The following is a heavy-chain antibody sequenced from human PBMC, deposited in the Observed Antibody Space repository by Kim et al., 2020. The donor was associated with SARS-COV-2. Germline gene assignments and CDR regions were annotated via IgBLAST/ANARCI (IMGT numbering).Heavy chain of an antibody. CDR1: GLSFDSSA. CDR3: ARGNYHESVSLSDYYNGMDV. CDR2: ISYDGRNE. Sequence: GGSLRLSCAASGLSFDSSAMNWVRQAPGKGLEWVAVISYDGRNEDYADSVKGRFTISRDNSKSTLYLQMNSLRDEDTAVYYCARGNYHESVSLSDYYNGMDVWGQGTTVTVSS. V-gene: IGHV3-30-3*01. D-gene: IGHD3-10*01. J-gene: IGHJ6*02.